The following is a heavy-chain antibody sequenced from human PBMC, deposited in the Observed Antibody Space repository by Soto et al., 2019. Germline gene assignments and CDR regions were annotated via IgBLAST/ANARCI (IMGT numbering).Heavy chain of an antibody. CDR1: GYTFTDYY. D-gene: IGHD6-19*01. J-gene: IGHJ4*02. CDR3: ARGVSGWSPFDL. CDR2: INPNSGVT. V-gene: IGHV1-2*04. Sequence: VKISCKTSGYTFTDYYVHWLRQAPGQGLEWMGWINPNSGVTNYAQKFQGWVTLTRDASVATAYMELNSLKSDDTAVFFCARGVSGWSPFDLWGQGTLVTVSS.